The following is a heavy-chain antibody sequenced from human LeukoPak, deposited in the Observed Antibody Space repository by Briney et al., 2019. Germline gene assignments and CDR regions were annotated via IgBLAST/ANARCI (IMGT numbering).Heavy chain of an antibody. CDR1: GFTFSTYW. CDR3: ARGRGSAWYYFDY. J-gene: IGHJ4*02. V-gene: IGHV3-74*01. D-gene: IGHD6-19*01. Sequence: GGSLRLSCAASGFTFSTYWMHWVRQAPGKGLVWVSRINSDGSSTTYADSVKGRFTISRDNAENTLFLQMNSLRAEDTAVYYCARGRGSAWYYFDYWGQGTLVTVSS. CDR2: INSDGSST.